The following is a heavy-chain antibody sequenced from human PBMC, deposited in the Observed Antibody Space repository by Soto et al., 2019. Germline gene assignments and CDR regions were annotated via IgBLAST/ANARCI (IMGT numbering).Heavy chain of an antibody. D-gene: IGHD3-3*01. J-gene: IGHJ4*02. CDR1: GGSISSSSYY. V-gene: IGHV4-39*02. CDR2: IYYSGST. Sequence: SETLSLTCTVSGGSISSSSYYWGWIRQPPGKGLEWIGSIYYSGSTYYNPSLKSRVTISADTSKNHCSLKLSSVTAADTAVYYCARWRYYDFWSGYYFDYWGQGTLVTVSS. CDR3: ARWRYYDFWSGYYFDY.